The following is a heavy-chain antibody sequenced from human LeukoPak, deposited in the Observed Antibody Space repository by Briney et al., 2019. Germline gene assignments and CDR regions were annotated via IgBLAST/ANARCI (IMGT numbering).Heavy chain of an antibody. CDR2: ISYDASNK. D-gene: IGHD5-18*01. Sequence: GGSLRLSCAASGFTFSGYGMHWVRQAPGKGLEWVAVISYDASNKHYADSVKGRFTISRDNSKNTLYLQMNSLRAEDTPVYYCAKDQGYGYVAIWIDYWGQGALVTVSS. CDR3: AKDQGYGYVAIWIDY. V-gene: IGHV3-30*18. CDR1: GFTFSGYG. J-gene: IGHJ4*02.